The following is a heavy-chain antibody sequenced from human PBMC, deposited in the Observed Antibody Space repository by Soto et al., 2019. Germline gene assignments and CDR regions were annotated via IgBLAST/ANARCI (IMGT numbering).Heavy chain of an antibody. Sequence: GGSLRLSCAASGFTFSIYGMHWVRQAPGKGLEWLAVISYDGSNKYYADSMKGRFTISRDNSENTLYLEMSSLRAEDTAVYYCAKDLERRVCSRDTCFGMYYYYGMDVWGQGTTVTVSS. CDR3: AKDLERRVCSRDTCFGMYYYYGMDV. D-gene: IGHD2-2*01. CDR1: GFTFSIYG. CDR2: ISYDGSNK. V-gene: IGHV3-30*18. J-gene: IGHJ6*02.